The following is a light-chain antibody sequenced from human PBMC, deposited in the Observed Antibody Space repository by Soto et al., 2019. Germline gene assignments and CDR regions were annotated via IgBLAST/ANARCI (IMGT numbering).Light chain of an antibody. CDR1: QCVSNSW. J-gene: IGKJ1*01. V-gene: IGKV3-20*01. Sequence: EIVLTQSPGTLSLSPGERATLSCRASQCVSNSWLAWYQHKPGQAPRLLIYGASSRAAGIPDRFSGGGSGTDFTLTITRLEPEDSAVFYCQQYGSPPWTFGQGTKVEIK. CDR3: QQYGSPPWT. CDR2: GAS.